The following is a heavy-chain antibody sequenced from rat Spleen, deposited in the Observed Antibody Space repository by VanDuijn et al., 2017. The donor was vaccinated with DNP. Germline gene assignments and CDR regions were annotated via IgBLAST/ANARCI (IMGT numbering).Heavy chain of an antibody. CDR3: AKDTTRSNSGAFAY. CDR2: IGTVGGST. Sequence: EVQLVESGGGLVQPGRSLKLSCGASGFTFNNFEMAWVRQTPTRGLEWVASIGTVGGSTYFRDSVKGRFTVSRDDARNTLYLQMDSLRSEDTATYYCAKDTTRSNSGAFAYWGQGTLVTVSS. CDR1: GFTFNNFE. J-gene: IGHJ3*01. V-gene: IGHV5S13*01. D-gene: IGHD4-3*01.